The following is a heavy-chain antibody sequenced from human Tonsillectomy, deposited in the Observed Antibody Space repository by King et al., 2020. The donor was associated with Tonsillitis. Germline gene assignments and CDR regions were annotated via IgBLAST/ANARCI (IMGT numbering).Heavy chain of an antibody. CDR3: TRGGSAGNYFDY. D-gene: IGHD6-13*01. V-gene: IGHV3-49*03. CDR2: IRRKAYGGTT. Sequence: VQLVESGGGLVQPGRSLRLSCTASGFTFGDYAMSWFRQAPGKGLEWVGFIRRKAYGGTTEYAASVKGRFTISRDDSKSNAYLQMNSLKTEDTAVYYCTRGGSAGNYFDYWGQGTLVTVSS. J-gene: IGHJ4*02. CDR1: GFTFGDYA.